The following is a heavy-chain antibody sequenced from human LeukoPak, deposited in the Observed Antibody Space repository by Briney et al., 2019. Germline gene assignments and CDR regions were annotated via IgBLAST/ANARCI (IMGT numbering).Heavy chain of an antibody. D-gene: IGHD2-2*01. CDR1: GGSISSYY. Sequence: SETLSLTCTVSGGSISSYYWSCIRQPPGKGLEWIGYIYYSGSTNYNPSLKSRVTISVDTSKNQFSLKLSSVTAADTAVYYCARVYIVVVPAAMNWFDPWGQGTLVTVSS. J-gene: IGHJ5*02. CDR3: ARVYIVVVPAAMNWFDP. CDR2: IYYSGST. V-gene: IGHV4-59*01.